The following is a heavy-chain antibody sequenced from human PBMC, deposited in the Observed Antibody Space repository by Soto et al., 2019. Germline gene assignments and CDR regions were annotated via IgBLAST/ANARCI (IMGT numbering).Heavy chain of an antibody. V-gene: IGHV1-18*04. D-gene: IGHD2-2*01. CDR1: GYTFTSYG. CDR3: ARDVGLYCSSTSCYRGNYYYGMDV. J-gene: IGHJ6*02. Sequence: ASLKVSCKASGYTFTSYGISWVRQAPGQGLEWMGWISAHNGNTNYAQKLQGRVTMTTDTSTSTAYMELRSLRSDDTAVYYCARDVGLYCSSTSCYRGNYYYGMDVWGQGTTVTVSS. CDR2: ISAHNGNT.